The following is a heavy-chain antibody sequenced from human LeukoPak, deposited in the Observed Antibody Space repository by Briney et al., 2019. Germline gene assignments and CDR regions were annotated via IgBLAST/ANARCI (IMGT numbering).Heavy chain of an antibody. CDR2: IYYSGST. CDR3: AGGGGNYYDSSGYYPPFDY. V-gene: IGHV4-39*01. Sequence: PSETLSLTCTVSGGSISSSSYYWGWIRQPPGKGLEWIGSIYYSGSTYYNPSLKSRVTISVDTSKNQFSLKLSSVTAADTAEYYCAGGGGNYYDSSGYYPPFDYWGQGTLVTVSS. J-gene: IGHJ4*02. CDR1: GGSISSSSYY. D-gene: IGHD3-22*01.